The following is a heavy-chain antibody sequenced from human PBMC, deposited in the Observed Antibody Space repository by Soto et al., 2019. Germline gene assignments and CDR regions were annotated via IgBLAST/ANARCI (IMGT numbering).Heavy chain of an antibody. J-gene: IGHJ4*02. D-gene: IGHD6-13*01. Sequence: AASVKVSCKASGYIFTGYYMHWVRQAPGQGLEWMGWINPNSGGTNYAQKFQGWVTMTRDTSISTAYMELSRLRSDDTAVYYCARDKHSSWYYFDYWGQGTLVTVSS. CDR1: GYIFTGYY. CDR2: INPNSGGT. V-gene: IGHV1-2*04. CDR3: ARDKHSSWYYFDY.